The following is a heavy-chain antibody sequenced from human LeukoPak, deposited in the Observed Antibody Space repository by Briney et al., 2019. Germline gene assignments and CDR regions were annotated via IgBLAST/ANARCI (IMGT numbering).Heavy chain of an antibody. V-gene: IGHV4-39*07. CDR1: GGSISSGGYY. J-gene: IGHJ4*02. CDR3: ARGTRRFLELGY. CDR2: INHSGTT. Sequence: SETLSLTCTVSGGSISSGGYYWSWIRQPPGKGLEWIGEINHSGTTNYNPSLKSRVTISVDTSKNQFSLKLSSVTAADTAVYYCARGTRRFLELGYWGQGTLVTVSS. D-gene: IGHD3-3*01.